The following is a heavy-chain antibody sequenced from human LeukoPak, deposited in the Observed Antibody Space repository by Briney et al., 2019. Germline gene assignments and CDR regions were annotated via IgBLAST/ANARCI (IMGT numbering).Heavy chain of an antibody. D-gene: IGHD4-17*01. CDR1: GGSISSYY. CDR3: AGIKYGDRPRFDY. CDR2: IYYSGST. V-gene: IGHV4-59*01. Sequence: PSETLSLTXTVSGGSISSYYWSWIRQPPGKGLEWIGYIYYSGSTNYNPSLKSRVTISVDTSKNQFSLKLSSVTAADTAVYYCAGIKYGDRPRFDYWGQGTLVTVSS. J-gene: IGHJ4*02.